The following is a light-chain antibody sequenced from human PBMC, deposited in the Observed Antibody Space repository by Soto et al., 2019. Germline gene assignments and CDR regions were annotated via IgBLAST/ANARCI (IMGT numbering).Light chain of an antibody. CDR3: SSFTSTSTNYV. CDR1: SSDIGVYNH. Sequence: SVLTRPACVSGSPGQSITISCTGTSSDIGVYNHVSWYQQHPGKAPKLMIYDVSNRPSGVSNRFSGSKSGNTASLTISGLQPEDEADYYCSSFTSTSTNYVFGTGTKVTVL. CDR2: DVS. V-gene: IGLV2-14*01. J-gene: IGLJ1*01.